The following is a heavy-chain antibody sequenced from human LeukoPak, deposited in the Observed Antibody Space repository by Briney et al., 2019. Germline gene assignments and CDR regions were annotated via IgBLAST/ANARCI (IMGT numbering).Heavy chain of an antibody. Sequence: GGSLRLSCAASGFTFSSYSMNWARQAPGKGLEWVSSISSSSSYIYYADSVKGRFTISRDNAKNSLYLQMNSLRAEDTAVYYCARVGVIVPFDYWGQGTLVTVSS. CDR2: ISSSSSYI. D-gene: IGHD3-16*02. CDR3: ARVGVIVPFDY. CDR1: GFTFSSYS. J-gene: IGHJ4*02. V-gene: IGHV3-21*01.